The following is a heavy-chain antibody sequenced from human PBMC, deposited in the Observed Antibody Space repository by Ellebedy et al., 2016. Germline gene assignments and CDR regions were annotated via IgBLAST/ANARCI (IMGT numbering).Heavy chain of an antibody. CDR3: ARVGLGRTTVTTRPFDY. Sequence: GESLKISCKGSGYSFTNYWIGWVRQMPGKGLEWMGIIYPGDSDTRYSPSFQGQVTISADKSISTAYLQWSSLKASDTAMYYCARVGLGRTTVTTRPFDYWGQGTLVTVSS. CDR1: GYSFTNYW. V-gene: IGHV5-51*01. J-gene: IGHJ4*02. D-gene: IGHD4-17*01. CDR2: IYPGDSDT.